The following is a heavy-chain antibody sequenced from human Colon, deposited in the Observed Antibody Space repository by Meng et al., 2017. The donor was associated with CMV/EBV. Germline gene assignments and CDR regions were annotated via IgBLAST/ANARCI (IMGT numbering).Heavy chain of an antibody. CDR3: AAQRKESCASTSCPLHY. Sequence: SETLSLTCTVSGGSINNYYWSWIRLPPGKGLEWLGYVFFSGSTNYNPSLNSRVTISVDTPKNQFSLRLTSVTAADTAVYYCAAQRKESCASTSCPLHYWGQGTLVTVSS. CDR1: GGSINNYY. V-gene: IGHV4-59*01. J-gene: IGHJ4*02. D-gene: IGHD2-2*01. CDR2: VFFSGST.